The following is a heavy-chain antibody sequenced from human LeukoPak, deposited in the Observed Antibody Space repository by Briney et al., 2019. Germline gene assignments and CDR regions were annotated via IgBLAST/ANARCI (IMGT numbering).Heavy chain of an antibody. Sequence: PGGSLRLSCAASGFTFSSCGMHWVRQAPGKGLEWVAVISYDGSNKYYADSVKGRFTISRDNSKNTLYLQMNSLRAEDTAVYYCAKVKQWLAYYGIDYWGQGTLVTVSS. CDR1: GFTFSSCG. V-gene: IGHV3-30*18. CDR3: AKVKQWLAYYGIDY. CDR2: ISYDGSNK. J-gene: IGHJ4*02. D-gene: IGHD6-19*01.